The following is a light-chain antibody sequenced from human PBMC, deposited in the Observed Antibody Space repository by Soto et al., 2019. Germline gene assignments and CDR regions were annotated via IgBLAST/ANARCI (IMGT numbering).Light chain of an antibody. CDR3: QQYDNLLIFT. V-gene: IGKV1-33*01. CDR2: DAS. CDR1: QDISNY. Sequence: DIQMTQSPSSLSASVGDRVTITCQASQDISNYLNWHQQKPGKAPKLLIYDASNLETGVPSRFSGSGSGTDFTFTISSLQPEAIATYYCQQYDNLLIFTFGPGTKVDIK. J-gene: IGKJ3*01.